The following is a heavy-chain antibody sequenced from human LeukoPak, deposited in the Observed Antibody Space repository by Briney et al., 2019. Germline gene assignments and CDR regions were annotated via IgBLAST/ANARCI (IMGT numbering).Heavy chain of an antibody. J-gene: IGHJ5*02. CDR3: ARDWFDP. Sequence: PGGPLRLSCAGSGFTFSDHYIDWVRQAPGKGLEWVAVIWYDGSNKYYADSVKGRFTISRDNSKNTLYLQMNSLRAEDTAVYYCARDWFDPWGQGTLVTVSS. V-gene: IGHV3-33*08. CDR2: IWYDGSNK. CDR1: GFTFSDHY.